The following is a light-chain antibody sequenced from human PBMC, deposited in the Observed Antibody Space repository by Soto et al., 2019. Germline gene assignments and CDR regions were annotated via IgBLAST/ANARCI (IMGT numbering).Light chain of an antibody. CDR3: QQSYSTLFT. CDR1: QSTISN. Sequence: DIQLTQSPSSLSASVGDRVTITCRASQSTISNLNWYQQKPGKAPKLLIYAASSLQSGVPSRFSGSGSGTDFTLTISSMQPEDFATYYCQQSYSTLFTFGPGTKVDIK. V-gene: IGKV1-39*01. J-gene: IGKJ3*01. CDR2: AAS.